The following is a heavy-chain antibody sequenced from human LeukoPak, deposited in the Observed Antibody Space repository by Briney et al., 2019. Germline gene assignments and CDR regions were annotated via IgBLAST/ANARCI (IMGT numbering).Heavy chain of an antibody. D-gene: IGHD3-22*01. CDR3: AKATDSSGYYYPFDY. CDR2: ISGSGGST. J-gene: IGHJ4*02. V-gene: IGHV3-23*01. CDR1: GFTSGTYA. Sequence: PGRSLRLSCAASGFTSGTYAMSWVRQAPGKGLEWVSGISGSGGSTYYADSVKGQFTISRDKSKNTLFLQMNSLRAEDTAVYYCAKATDSSGYYYPFDYWGQGTLVTVSS.